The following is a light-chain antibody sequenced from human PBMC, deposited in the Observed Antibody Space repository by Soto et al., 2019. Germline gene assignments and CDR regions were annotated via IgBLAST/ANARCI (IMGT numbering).Light chain of an antibody. Sequence: QSALTQPASVSGSPGQSITISCTGTTSDVGGYNFVSWYQQFPGKAPKLMIYEVTNRPSGVSSRFSGSKSGNTASLTISGLHAEDEADYYCRSYVSSSTGVFGGGTKLTVL. V-gene: IGLV2-14*01. CDR2: EVT. J-gene: IGLJ3*02. CDR3: RSYVSSSTGV. CDR1: TSDVGGYNF.